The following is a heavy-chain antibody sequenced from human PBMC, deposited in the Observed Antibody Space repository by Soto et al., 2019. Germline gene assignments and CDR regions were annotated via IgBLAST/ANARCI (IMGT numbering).Heavy chain of an antibody. V-gene: IGHV3-66*01. CDR2: IRGGGNT. CDR3: VRENYYYGMDV. Sequence: EVQLVESGGGLVQPGGSLRLSCAASGFTVSTDWMYWVRQAPGKGLEWVSVIRGGGNTFYADSVEGRFTISRDNSKNTVYRQMNSLRAEDTAVYYCVRENYYYGMDVWGHGTTVSVSS. CDR1: GFTVSTDW. J-gene: IGHJ6*02.